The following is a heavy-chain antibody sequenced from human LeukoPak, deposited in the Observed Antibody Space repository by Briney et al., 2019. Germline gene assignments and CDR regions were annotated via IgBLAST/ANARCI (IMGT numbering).Heavy chain of an antibody. CDR1: GFTFNNYY. V-gene: IGHV3-7*01. D-gene: IGHD3-16*01. CDR3: ARDGGSGADY. CDR2: IMRDGNEK. Sequence: GGSLRLSCATSGFTFNNYYMTWVRQAPGKELEWVAHIMRDGNEKHYVDSVKGRFTISRDNAKNSLYLQMNSLRAEDTAVYYCARDGGSGADYWGQGTLVSVSS. J-gene: IGHJ4*02.